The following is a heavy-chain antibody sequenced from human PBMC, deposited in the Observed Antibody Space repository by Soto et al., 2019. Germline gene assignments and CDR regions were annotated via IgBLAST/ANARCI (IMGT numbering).Heavy chain of an antibody. CDR3: AIDYSNSYYYYGMDV. CDR1: GGSISSYY. CDR2: IYYSGST. Sequence: SETLSLTCTVSGGSISSYYWSWIRQPPGKGLEWIGYIYYSGSTNYNPSLKSRVTISVDTSKNQFSLKLSSVTAADTAVYYCAIDYSNSYYYYGMDVWGQGTTVTVSS. J-gene: IGHJ6*02. D-gene: IGHD4-4*01. V-gene: IGHV4-59*01.